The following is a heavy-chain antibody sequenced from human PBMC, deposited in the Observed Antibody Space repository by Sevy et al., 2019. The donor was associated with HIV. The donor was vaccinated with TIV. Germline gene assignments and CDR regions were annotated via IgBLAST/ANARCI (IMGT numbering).Heavy chain of an antibody. CDR1: GGSFSGYY. CDR2: INHSGST. V-gene: IGHV4-34*01. J-gene: IGHJ6*02. D-gene: IGHD6-6*01. Sequence: KQSQTLSLTCAVYGGSFSGYYWSWIRQPPGKGLEWIGEINHSGSTNYNPSLKSRVTISVDTSKNQFSLKLSSVTAADTAVYYCARVLKIAARPHYYYYGMDVWGQGTTVTVSS. CDR3: ARVLKIAARPHYYYYGMDV.